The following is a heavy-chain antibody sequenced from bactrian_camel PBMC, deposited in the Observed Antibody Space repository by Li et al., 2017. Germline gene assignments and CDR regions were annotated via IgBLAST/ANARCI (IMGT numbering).Heavy chain of an antibody. J-gene: IGHJ4*01. CDR3: VAGFLLPGVCGRGDWLGGTYMY. D-gene: IGHD3*01. CDR2: LSSGGKT. Sequence: VQAGGSLRLSCVVSGTSYNTACMAWFRQAPGKEREQVARLSSGGKTLYADFVKGRFTISRDNSNLKTYLQMNSLTLEDTAVYYCVAGFLLPGVCGRGDWLGGTYMYSGQGTQVTVS. V-gene: IGHV3S57*01. CDR1: GTSYNTAC.